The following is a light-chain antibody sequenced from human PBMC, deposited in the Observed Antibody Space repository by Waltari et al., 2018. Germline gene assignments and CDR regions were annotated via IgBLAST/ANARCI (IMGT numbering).Light chain of an antibody. CDR1: KLRDKS. Sequence: SYELSQPPSMSVSPGQTARIPCPVVKLRDKSVSWYQQKPGQSPVLVIQQDIKRPSGIPERFYGSNSGNTATLTSSGTQAVDEADYYCQAWDIFGGGTKLTVL. CDR3: QAWDI. CDR2: QDI. V-gene: IGLV3-1*01. J-gene: IGLJ2*01.